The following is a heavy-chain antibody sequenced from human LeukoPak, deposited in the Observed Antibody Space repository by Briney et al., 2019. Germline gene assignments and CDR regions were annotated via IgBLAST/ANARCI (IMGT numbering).Heavy chain of an antibody. CDR3: ARDKGGYSYGYGEVDWYFDY. J-gene: IGHJ4*02. Sequence: GSLRLSCAASGFTFSSYGMHWVRQAPGKGLEWVAVIWYDGSNKYYADSVKGRFTISRDNSKNTLYLQMNSLRAEDTAVYYCARDKGGYSYGYGEVDWYFDYWGQGTLVTVSS. CDR1: GFTFSSYG. D-gene: IGHD5-18*01. CDR2: IWYDGSNK. V-gene: IGHV3-33*01.